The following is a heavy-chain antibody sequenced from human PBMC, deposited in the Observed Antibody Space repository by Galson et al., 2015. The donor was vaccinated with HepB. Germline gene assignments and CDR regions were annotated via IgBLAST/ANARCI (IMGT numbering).Heavy chain of an antibody. Sequence: SLRLSCAASGFTFSSYWMHWVRQAPGKGLVWVSRSNINGSSTTYADAVKGRFTISRDNAKNTLYLQMNSLRAEDTALYYCARGRSGAARPDYFDYWVQGTLSTVSS. D-gene: IGHD6-6*01. CDR1: GFTFSSYW. CDR3: ARGRSGAARPDYFDY. CDR2: SNINGSST. V-gene: IGHV3-74*01. J-gene: IGHJ4*02.